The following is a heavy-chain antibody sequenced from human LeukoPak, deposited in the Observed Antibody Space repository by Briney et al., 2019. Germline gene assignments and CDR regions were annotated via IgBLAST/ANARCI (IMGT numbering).Heavy chain of an antibody. V-gene: IGHV3-30*18. CDR3: AKALSYDSSAPSV. D-gene: IGHD3-22*01. CDR1: GFTFSTYG. CDR2: ISHDGSNR. Sequence: PGGSLRLSCAGSGFTFSTYGMHWVRQAPGKGLEWVAVISHDGSNRYYGDSVKGRFTISRDNSKNTLHLQMSSLRAEDTAVYYCAKALSYDSSAPSVWGQGPLVPVPS. J-gene: IGHJ4*02.